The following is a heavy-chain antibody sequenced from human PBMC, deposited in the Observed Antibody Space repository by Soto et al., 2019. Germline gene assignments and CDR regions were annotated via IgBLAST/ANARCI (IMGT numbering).Heavy chain of an antibody. CDR3: ALYDILTGYGY. Sequence: ASVKVSCKASGYTFTSYYMHWVRQAPGQGLEWMGIINPSGGSTSYAQKFQGRVTMTRDTSTSTVYMELSSLRSGDTAVYYCALYDILTGYGYWGQGTLVTVSS. CDR2: INPSGGST. D-gene: IGHD3-9*01. J-gene: IGHJ4*02. CDR1: GYTFTSYY. V-gene: IGHV1-46*01.